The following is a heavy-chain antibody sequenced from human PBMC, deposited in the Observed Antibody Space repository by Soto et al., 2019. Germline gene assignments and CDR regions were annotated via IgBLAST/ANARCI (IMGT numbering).Heavy chain of an antibody. CDR2: IIPIFATV. Sequence: QVQLVQSGSEVKKPGSSVKVSCKASGGSFSSNPISWVRQAPGQGLEWMAGIIPIFATVHYAQKFQGGVTIPADESTSTAYMELPSLRSEDTAVYFCARGGRGYSSAPRYYFDYWGQGTLVTVSS. CDR3: ARGGRGYSSAPRYYFDY. D-gene: IGHD5-18*01. V-gene: IGHV1-69*01. J-gene: IGHJ4*02. CDR1: GGSFSSNP.